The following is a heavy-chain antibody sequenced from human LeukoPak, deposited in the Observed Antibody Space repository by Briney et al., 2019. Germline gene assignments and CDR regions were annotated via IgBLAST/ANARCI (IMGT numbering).Heavy chain of an antibody. J-gene: IGHJ4*02. CDR3: VRDRHYIGNREVRFPY. D-gene: IGHD3-10*01. V-gene: IGHV3-66*01. CDR1: GFTVNNKY. Sequence: GGSLRLSCAASGFTVNNKYMTWVRQAPGKGLEWVSLIYNDGRTYYADSVKGRCTISRDNAKNSLDLQMNSLRVEDTAVYYCVRDRHYIGNREVRFPYWGQGALVTVSS. CDR2: IYNDGRT.